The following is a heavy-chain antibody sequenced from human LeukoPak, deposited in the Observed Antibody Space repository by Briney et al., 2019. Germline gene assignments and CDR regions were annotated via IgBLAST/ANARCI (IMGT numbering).Heavy chain of an antibody. CDR3: ARHPSSSDPGANWFDP. Sequence: PSETLSLTCTVSGGSISSYYWSWIRQPPGKGLEWIGYIYYSGSTNYNPSLKSRVTISVDTSKNQFSLKLSSVTAADTAVYYCARHPSSSDPGANWFDPWGQGTLVTVSS. CDR2: IYYSGST. CDR1: GGSISSYY. D-gene: IGHD6-13*01. J-gene: IGHJ5*02. V-gene: IGHV4-59*08.